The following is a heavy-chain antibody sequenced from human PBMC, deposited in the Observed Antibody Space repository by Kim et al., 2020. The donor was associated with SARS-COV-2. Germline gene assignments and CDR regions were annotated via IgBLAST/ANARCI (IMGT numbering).Heavy chain of an antibody. Sequence: GSNTRHADSVNGRFIISRDNAKNTLYLQMNGLRVEDTAFYYCARGEYYYYLDVWGKGTTVTVSS. CDR3: ARGEYYYYLDV. D-gene: IGHD3-16*01. J-gene: IGHJ6*03. CDR2: GSNT. V-gene: IGHV3-74*01.